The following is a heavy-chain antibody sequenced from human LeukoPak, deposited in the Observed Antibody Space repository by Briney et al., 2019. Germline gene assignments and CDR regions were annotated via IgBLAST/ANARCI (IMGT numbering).Heavy chain of an antibody. CDR1: GFLRSTGGVG. CDR3: AHIGAINWFDP. D-gene: IGHD1-26*01. CDR2: IYLNDDK. V-gene: IGHV2-5*01. Sequence: SGPTLTNPTQPLTLSCNLSGFLRSTGGVGVGWIRLPPGMDLEWLALIYLNDDKRYSPSLKSRLTTTKNTSKNQVVLTMTNMDPVDTATYYCAHIGAINWFDPWGQGTLVTVSS. J-gene: IGHJ5*02.